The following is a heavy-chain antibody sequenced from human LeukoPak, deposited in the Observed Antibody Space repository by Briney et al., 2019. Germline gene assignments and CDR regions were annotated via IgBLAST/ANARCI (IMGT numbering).Heavy chain of an antibody. V-gene: IGHV3-48*03. D-gene: IGHD3-10*01. CDR2: ISSSGSTI. Sequence: PGGSLRLSCAASGFTFSSYEMNWVRQAPGKGLEGVSYISSSGSTIYYADSVKGRFTISRDNAKNSLYLQMNSLRAEDTAVYYCARFLWFGEYYFDYWGQGTLVTVSS. J-gene: IGHJ4*02. CDR1: GFTFSSYE. CDR3: ARFLWFGEYYFDY.